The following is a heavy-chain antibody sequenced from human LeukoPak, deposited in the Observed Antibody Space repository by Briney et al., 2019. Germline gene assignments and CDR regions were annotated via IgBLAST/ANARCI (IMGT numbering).Heavy chain of an antibody. CDR3: ARYVDPYDISPHTLDM. CDR2: VYASGAT. D-gene: IGHD3-22*01. V-gene: IGHV4-61*02. J-gene: IGHJ3*02. CDR1: SGVMDKSVDF. Sequence: KPSQTLSLTCAGTSGVMDKSVDFGNWRLHPNERRLEWIGRVYASGATDYNPSLRSLLSMSINTSRNQISLTLSSVTAADTAVYYCARYVDPYDISPHTLDMWGQGTVVTVSS.